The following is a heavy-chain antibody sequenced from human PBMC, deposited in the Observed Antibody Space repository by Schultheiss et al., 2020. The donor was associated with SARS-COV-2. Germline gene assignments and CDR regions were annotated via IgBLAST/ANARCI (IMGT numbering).Heavy chain of an antibody. CDR2: IYSGGST. D-gene: IGHD3-22*01. V-gene: IGHV3-66*01. Sequence: GGSLRLSCAASGFTFSDYYMSWIRQAPGKGLEWVSVIYSGGSTYYADSVKGRFTISRDNSKNTLYLQMNSLRAEDTAVYYCARVRMFDSSGYYLDHDAFDIWGQGTMVTVSS. CDR1: GFTFSDYY. J-gene: IGHJ3*02. CDR3: ARVRMFDSSGYYLDHDAFDI.